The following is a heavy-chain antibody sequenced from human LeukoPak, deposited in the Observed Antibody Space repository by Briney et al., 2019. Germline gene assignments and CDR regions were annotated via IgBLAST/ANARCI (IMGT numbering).Heavy chain of an antibody. V-gene: IGHV4-34*01. CDR1: GGSFSGYY. CDR2: INHSGST. D-gene: IGHD3-3*01. Sequence: PSETLSLTCAVYGGSFSGYYWSWIRQPPGKGLEWIGEINHSGSTNYNPSLKSRVTISVDTSKNQFSLRLSSVTAADTAVYYCARAYLEWRAFDIWGQGTVVTVSS. CDR3: ARAYLEWRAFDI. J-gene: IGHJ3*02.